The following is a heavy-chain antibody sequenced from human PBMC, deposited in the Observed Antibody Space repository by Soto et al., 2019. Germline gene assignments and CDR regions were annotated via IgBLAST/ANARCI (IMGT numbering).Heavy chain of an antibody. D-gene: IGHD5-12*01. V-gene: IGHV3-72*01. CDR2: VRNKANSYTT. Sequence: EVQLVESGGGLVQPGGSLRLSCAASGFTFSDHYMDWVRQAPGKGLEWVGRVRNKANSYTTEYAASVKGRFPISRDDSKNSLYLQMNSLKTEDTALYYCCRTRGYSQGWDFDYWGQGTLVTVSS. CDR1: GFTFSDHY. CDR3: CRTRGYSQGWDFDY. J-gene: IGHJ4*02.